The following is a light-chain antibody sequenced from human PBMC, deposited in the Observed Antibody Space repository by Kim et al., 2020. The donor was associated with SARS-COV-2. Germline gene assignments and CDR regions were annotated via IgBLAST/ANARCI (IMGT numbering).Light chain of an antibody. CDR3: QAWDSRTAV. CDR2: QDS. V-gene: IGLV3-1*01. Sequence: SYELTQPPSVSVSPGQTASITCSGDKLGDKYACWYQQKPGQSPVLVIYQDSKRPSGIPERFSGSNSGNTATLTISGTQAMEEADYYCQAWDSRTAVFGGGTQLTVL. CDR1: KLGDKY. J-gene: IGLJ2*01.